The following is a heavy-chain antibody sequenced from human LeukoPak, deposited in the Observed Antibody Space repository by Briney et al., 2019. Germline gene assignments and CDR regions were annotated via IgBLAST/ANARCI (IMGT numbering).Heavy chain of an antibody. J-gene: IGHJ4*02. V-gene: IGHV3-74*01. CDR2: IASDGSST. CDR3: ARELVVTAMHTTNY. CDR1: GFTFSSYW. D-gene: IGHD2-21*02. Sequence: GGSLRLSCAASGFTFSSYWMNWVRQAPGKGLVWVSRIASDGSSTTYADSVKGRFSISRDNAKNTLYLQMNSLRAEDTAVYYCARELVVTAMHTTNYWGQGTLVTVSS.